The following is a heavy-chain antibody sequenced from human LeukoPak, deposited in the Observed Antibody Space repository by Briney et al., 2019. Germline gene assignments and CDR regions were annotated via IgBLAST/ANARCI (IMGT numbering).Heavy chain of an antibody. CDR2: ISAYNGNT. D-gene: IGHD4-23*01. Sequence: ASVKVSCKASGYTFTSYGISWVRQAPGQGLEWMGWISAYNGNTNYAQKLQGRVTMTTDTSTSTAYMELRSLRSDDTAVYYCGRTTVVTPNSYELGDYWGQGTLVTVSS. CDR1: GYTFTSYG. V-gene: IGHV1-18*01. CDR3: GRTTVVTPNSYELGDY. J-gene: IGHJ4*02.